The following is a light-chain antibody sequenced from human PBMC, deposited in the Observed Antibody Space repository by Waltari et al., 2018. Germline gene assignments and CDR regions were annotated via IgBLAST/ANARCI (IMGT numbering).Light chain of an antibody. Sequence: QSALTQPASVSGSPGQSITISCTGTSSDVGNFKLVSWYQQHPGKAPKLMLYAVSKRPSGVSDRFSGSKSGDMASLTISGLQPEDEAEYFCSSYAGSSKGVFGGGTKVTVL. CDR3: SSYAGSSKGV. J-gene: IGLJ2*01. CDR1: SSDVGNFKL. V-gene: IGLV2-23*02. CDR2: AVS.